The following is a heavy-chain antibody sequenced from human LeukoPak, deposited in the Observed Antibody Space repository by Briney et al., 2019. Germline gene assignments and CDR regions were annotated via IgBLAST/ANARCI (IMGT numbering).Heavy chain of an antibody. CDR3: ARDGYDSSGYYFDY. D-gene: IGHD3-22*01. CDR1: GFTFGNYP. J-gene: IGHJ4*02. CDR2: VSANGVST. Sequence: GGSLRLSCAASGFTFGNYPFSWVRQAPGKGLEWVSVVSANGVSTLYANSVKGRFTISRDNFVNTLYLQMNSLRAEDTAVYYCARDGYDSSGYYFDYWGQGTLVTVSS. V-gene: IGHV3-23*01.